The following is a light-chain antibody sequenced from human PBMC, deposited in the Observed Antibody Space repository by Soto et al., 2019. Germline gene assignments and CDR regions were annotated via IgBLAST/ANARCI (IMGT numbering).Light chain of an antibody. Sequence: ETVMTQSPATLSASPGERVTLSCRASQSVSSDLAWYQQKPGQAPSLLIYGASTRAGGVPPRFMCSGSGTDLSLTISSLQSEVCAGYYCQQYHDWLNFGPGTKVDIK. CDR2: GAS. CDR3: QQYHDWLN. V-gene: IGKV3-15*01. J-gene: IGKJ3*01. CDR1: QSVSSD.